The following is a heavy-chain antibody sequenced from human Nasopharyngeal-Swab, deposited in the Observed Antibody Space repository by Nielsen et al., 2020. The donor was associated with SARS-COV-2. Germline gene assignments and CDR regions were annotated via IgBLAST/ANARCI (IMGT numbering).Heavy chain of an antibody. D-gene: IGHD6-13*01. V-gene: IGHV1-69*13. Sequence: SVKVSCKASGGTFSFYAVSWVRQAPGQGLEWMGGIIPIYGTTKYAQKFQGRVTITADESTSTAYMELSSLRSEDTAVYYCARDGAYSTTWSIFYNWFDPWGQGTLVTVSS. J-gene: IGHJ5*02. CDR3: ARDGAYSTTWSIFYNWFDP. CDR2: IIPIYGTT. CDR1: GGTFSFYA.